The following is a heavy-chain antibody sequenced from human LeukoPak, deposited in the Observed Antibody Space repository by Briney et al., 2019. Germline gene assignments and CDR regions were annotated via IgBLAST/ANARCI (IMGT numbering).Heavy chain of an antibody. D-gene: IGHD6-13*01. Sequence: SETLSLTCTVSGGSISSYYWSWIRQPPGKGLEWIGYIYYSGGTNYNPSLKSRVTISVDTSKNQFSLKLSSVTAADTAVYYCATSLGYSSSWYGWGQGTLVTVSS. CDR2: IYYSGGT. V-gene: IGHV4-59*01. J-gene: IGHJ4*02. CDR3: ATSLGYSSSWYG. CDR1: GGSISSYY.